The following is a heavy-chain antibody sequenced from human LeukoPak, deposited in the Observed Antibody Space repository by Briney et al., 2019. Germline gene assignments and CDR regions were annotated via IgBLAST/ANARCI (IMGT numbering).Heavy chain of an antibody. Sequence: ASVKVSCKASGYTFTGYYIHWVRQAPGQGLEWMGWISAYNGNTNYAQKLQGRVTMTTDTSTSTAYMELRSLRSDDTAVYYCARFRGYYDSSGYYYEDYWGQGTLVTVSS. D-gene: IGHD3-22*01. CDR1: GYTFTGYY. V-gene: IGHV1-18*04. CDR3: ARFRGYYDSSGYYYEDY. CDR2: ISAYNGNT. J-gene: IGHJ4*02.